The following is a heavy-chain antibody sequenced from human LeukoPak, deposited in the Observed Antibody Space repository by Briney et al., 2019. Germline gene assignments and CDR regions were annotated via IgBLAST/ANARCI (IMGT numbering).Heavy chain of an antibody. J-gene: IGHJ4*02. CDR2: IYSGGST. CDR3: ARDLTKYYDSSGPVGY. D-gene: IGHD3-22*01. V-gene: IGHV3-66*01. Sequence: PGGSLRLSCAASGFTVSSNYMSWVRQAPGKGLEWVSVIYSGGSTYYADSVKGRFTTSRDNSKNTLYLQMNSLRAEDTAVYYCARDLTKYYDSSGPVGYWGQGTLVTVSS. CDR1: GFTVSSNY.